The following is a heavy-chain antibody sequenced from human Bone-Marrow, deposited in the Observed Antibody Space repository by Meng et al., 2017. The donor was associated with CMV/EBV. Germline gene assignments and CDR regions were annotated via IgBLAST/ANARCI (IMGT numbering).Heavy chain of an antibody. CDR2: IYSGGST. CDR1: GFTVSSNY. V-gene: IGHV3-66*02. CDR3: ARQSGNPRVYYYYYGKYV. Sequence: GESLKISCAASGFTVSSNYMSWVRQAPGKGLEWVSVIYSGGSTYYADSVKGRFTISRDNSKNTLYLQMNSLRAEDTAVYYCARQSGNPRVYYYYYGKYVWGQGTTVTVSS. D-gene: IGHD1-26*01. J-gene: IGHJ6*02.